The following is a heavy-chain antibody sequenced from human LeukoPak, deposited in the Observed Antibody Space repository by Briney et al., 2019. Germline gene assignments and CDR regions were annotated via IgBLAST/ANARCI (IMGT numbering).Heavy chain of an antibody. CDR3: ARGLSLIVDY. CDR2: ISGDGRRT. J-gene: IGHJ4*02. CDR1: GFTVDYYA. Sequence: GGSLRLSCAASGFTVDYYAMHWVRHAPGKGLEWVSLISGDGRRTYYTDSVKGRFTISRDSSKNPLYLQMNSLRTEDTALYYCARGLSLIVDYWGQGALVTVSS. V-gene: IGHV3-43*02.